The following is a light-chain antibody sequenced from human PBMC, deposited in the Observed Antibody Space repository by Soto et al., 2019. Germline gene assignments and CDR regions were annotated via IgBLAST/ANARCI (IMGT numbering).Light chain of an antibody. CDR2: SSN. CDR1: SSNIGSNT. J-gene: IGLJ1*01. V-gene: IGLV1-44*01. CDR3: AVGDDRLNCDV. Sequence: QSVLTQPPSASGTPGQRVTISCSGSSSNIGSNTENWYQHHLRAAPKLLIQSSNQRPSGGPDQFSGSQSGTSASLAIGVLQSEDEADYYCAVGDDRLNCDVFGTGTKLTVL.